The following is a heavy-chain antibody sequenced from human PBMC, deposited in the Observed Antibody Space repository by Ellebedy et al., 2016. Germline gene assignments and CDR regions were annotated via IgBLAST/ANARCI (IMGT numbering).Heavy chain of an antibody. CDR1: GGSISSYY. CDR2: IYYSGST. D-gene: IGHD6-19*01. Sequence: SETLSLTCTVSGGSISSYYWSWIRQPPGKGLEWIGYIYYSGSTNYNPSLKSRVTISVDKSKNQFSLKLSSVTAADTAVYYCARERGQWLFDYWGQGTLVTVSS. V-gene: IGHV4-59*12. J-gene: IGHJ4*02. CDR3: ARERGQWLFDY.